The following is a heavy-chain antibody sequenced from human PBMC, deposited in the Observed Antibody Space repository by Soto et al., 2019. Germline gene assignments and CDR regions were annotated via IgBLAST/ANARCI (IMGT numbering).Heavy chain of an antibody. CDR2: ISSSSSYI. V-gene: IGHV3-21*01. J-gene: IGHJ6*02. D-gene: IGHD6-6*01. CDR3: ARCTPQLGNYYGMDV. CDR1: GFTFSSYS. Sequence: EMQLVESGGGLVKPGGSLRLSCAASGFTFSSYSMNWVRQAPGKGLEWVSSISSSSSYIYYADSVKGRFTISRDNAKNSLYLQMNSLRAEDTAVYYCARCTPQLGNYYGMDVWGQGTTVTVSS.